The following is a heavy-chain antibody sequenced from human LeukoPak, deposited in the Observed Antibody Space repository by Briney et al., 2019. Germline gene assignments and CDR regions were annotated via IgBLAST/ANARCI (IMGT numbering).Heavy chain of an antibody. Sequence: PGGSLRLSCAASGFTVSSIYMSWVRQAPGKGLKWVSVIYSGGSTYYADSVKGRFTISRDNSKNTLYLQMNSLRAEDTAVYYCARAYGDYLGDYFDYWGQGTLVTVSS. CDR2: IYSGGST. V-gene: IGHV3-53*01. J-gene: IGHJ4*02. CDR1: GFTVSSIY. D-gene: IGHD4-17*01. CDR3: ARAYGDYLGDYFDY.